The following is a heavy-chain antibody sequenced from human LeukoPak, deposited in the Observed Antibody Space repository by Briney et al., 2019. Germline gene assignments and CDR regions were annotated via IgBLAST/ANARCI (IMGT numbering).Heavy chain of an antibody. CDR3: ARDYGYSDFFGFGY. Sequence: NPGGSLRLSCTASGFSFSNYNMNWVRQAPGKGLEWVSSISSSSTYIYYADSVKGRFTISRDNAKSSLYLQMNSLRAEDTAVYYCARDYGYSDFFGFGYWGQGTLVTVSS. J-gene: IGHJ4*02. D-gene: IGHD4-11*01. CDR2: ISSSSTYI. CDR1: GFSFSNYN. V-gene: IGHV3-21*01.